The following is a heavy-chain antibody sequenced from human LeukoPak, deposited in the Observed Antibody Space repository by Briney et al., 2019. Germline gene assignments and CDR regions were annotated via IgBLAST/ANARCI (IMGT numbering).Heavy chain of an antibody. CDR1: GFTVSSNY. V-gene: IGHV3-66*01. CDR3: AKDRGGRDGYNFDY. D-gene: IGHD5-24*01. Sequence: GGSLRLSCAASGFTVSSNYMSWVRQAPGKGLEWVSVIYSGGSTYYADSVKGRFTISRDISKNTLYLQMNSLRAEDTAAYYCAKDRGGRDGYNFDYWGQGTLVTVST. J-gene: IGHJ4*02. CDR2: IYSGGST.